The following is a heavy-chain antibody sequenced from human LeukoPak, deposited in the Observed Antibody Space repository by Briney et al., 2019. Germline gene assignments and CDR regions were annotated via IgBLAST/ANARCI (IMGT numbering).Heavy chain of an antibody. J-gene: IGHJ4*02. Sequence: PGGSLRLSCVASGFTFSGSVMHWVRQASGKGLEWVGRIRSKADSYATAYAASVKGRFTISRDDSKNTAYLQTNSLRTEDTAVYYCTRLWGDCGGDCYSHDFWGQGALVTVSS. V-gene: IGHV3-73*01. CDR3: TRLWGDCGGDCYSHDF. D-gene: IGHD2-21*02. CDR1: GFTFSGSV. CDR2: IRSKADSYAT.